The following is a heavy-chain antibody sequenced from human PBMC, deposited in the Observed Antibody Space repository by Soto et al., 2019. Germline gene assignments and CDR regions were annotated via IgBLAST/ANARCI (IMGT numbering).Heavy chain of an antibody. J-gene: IGHJ4*02. Sequence: QVQLQESGPGLVKPSETLSLTCTVSGDSVTSGGHHWSWIRQPPGKGLEWVGQFQYGGSSNYNPSLESRLTISFDTSKNHFSLKLTSVTAADTAVYYCGTFYAGFGGRGQWGQGTLVTVSS. CDR3: GTFYAGFGGRGQ. CDR2: FQYGGSS. CDR1: GDSVTSGGHH. D-gene: IGHD2-15*01. V-gene: IGHV4-61*03.